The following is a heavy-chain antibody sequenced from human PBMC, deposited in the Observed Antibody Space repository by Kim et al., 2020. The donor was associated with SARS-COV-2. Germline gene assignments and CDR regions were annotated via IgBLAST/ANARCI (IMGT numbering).Heavy chain of an antibody. Sequence: SETLSLTCTVSGGSISSYYWSWIRQPPGKGLEWIGYIYYSGSTNHNPSFKSRVTISVDTSKKQFSLNLSSVTAADTAVYYCARQARDYSNLGGYYYYMDVWGKGTTVTVSS. V-gene: IGHV4-59*08. CDR3: ARQARDYSNLGGYYYYMDV. CDR1: GGSISSYY. D-gene: IGHD4-4*01. CDR2: IYYSGST. J-gene: IGHJ6*03.